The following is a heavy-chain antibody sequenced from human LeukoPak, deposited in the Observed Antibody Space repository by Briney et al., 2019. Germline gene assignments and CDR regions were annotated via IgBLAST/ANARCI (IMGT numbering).Heavy chain of an antibody. CDR2: ISSSGSTI. CDR1: GFTFSDYY. Sequence: PGGSLRLSCAASGFTFSDYYMSWIRQAPGKGLEWVSYISSSGSTIYYADSVKGRFTISRDNAKNSLYLQMNSLRAEDTAVYYCARDLERVLPCPGFDPWGQGTLVTVSS. V-gene: IGHV3-11*01. CDR3: ARDLERVLPCPGFDP. J-gene: IGHJ5*02.